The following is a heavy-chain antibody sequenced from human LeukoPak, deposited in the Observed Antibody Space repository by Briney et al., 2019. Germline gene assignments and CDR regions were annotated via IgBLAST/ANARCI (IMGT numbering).Heavy chain of an antibody. D-gene: IGHD5-12*01. Sequence: GGSLRLSCAASGFTFSTYRMHWVRQEPGKGLVWVSRINSDGSTTAYADSVKGRFTISRDNAKNTVYLQMNSLRAEDTAVYYCVGVATTTLFDFWGQGTLVTVSS. CDR3: VGVATTTLFDF. CDR2: INSDGSTT. V-gene: IGHV3-74*01. J-gene: IGHJ4*02. CDR1: GFTFSTYR.